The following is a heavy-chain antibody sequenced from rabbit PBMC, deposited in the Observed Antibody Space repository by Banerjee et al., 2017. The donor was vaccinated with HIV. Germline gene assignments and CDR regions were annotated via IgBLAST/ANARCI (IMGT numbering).Heavy chain of an antibody. J-gene: IGHJ4*01. V-gene: IGHV1S40*01. CDR3: ARRDSSGWVL. D-gene: IGHD4-1*01. Sequence: QSLEESGGGLVQPEGSLTLTCTASGFSFSSSVYMCWVRQPPGKGLEWIGYIDSTSGGAYYANWVNGRFTSSKTSSTTVTLQMTSLTAADTATYFCARRDSSGWVLWGQGTLVTVS. CDR1: GFSFSSSVY. CDR2: IDSTSGGA.